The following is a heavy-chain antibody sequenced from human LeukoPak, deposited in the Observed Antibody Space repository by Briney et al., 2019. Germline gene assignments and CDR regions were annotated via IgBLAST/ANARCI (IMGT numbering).Heavy chain of an antibody. D-gene: IGHD6-19*01. Sequence: VASVKLSCTVSGYTLTELSMHWVRQAPGKGLEWMGGLDPEDGETIYAQKFQGRVTMTEDTSTDTAYMELSSLRSEDTAVYYCATVSIIAVAGTPFDYWGQGTLVTVSS. CDR3: ATVSIIAVAGTPFDY. J-gene: IGHJ4*02. V-gene: IGHV1-24*01. CDR2: LDPEDGET. CDR1: GYTLTELS.